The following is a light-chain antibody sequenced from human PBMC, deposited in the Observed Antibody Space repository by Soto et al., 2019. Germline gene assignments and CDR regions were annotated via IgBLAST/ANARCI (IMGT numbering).Light chain of an antibody. V-gene: IGKV3-15*01. Sequence: IVMSKSPATVSGSPGERATLSCKASQSVSRNLDWYQQKPGQAPRLLIYGASTRATGIPARFSGSGSGTEFTLTISSLQSEDFAVYYCQQYNNWPITFGQGTRLEIK. CDR1: QSVSRN. CDR2: GAS. CDR3: QQYNNWPIT. J-gene: IGKJ5*01.